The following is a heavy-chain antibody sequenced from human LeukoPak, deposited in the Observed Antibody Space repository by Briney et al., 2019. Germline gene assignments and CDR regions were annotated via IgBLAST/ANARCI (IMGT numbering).Heavy chain of an antibody. CDR2: ISYDRSKT. D-gene: IGHD2-15*01. CDR3: ARDQSSGGRWLDY. V-gene: IGHV3-30-3*01. Sequence: GRSLRLSCAVSGFTFSTFAVHWVRQAPGKGLEWVAVISYDRSKTYYADSVKGRFTISRDNSKNTVYLQMNSLSTEDTAMYYCARDQSSGGRWLDYWGRGTLVTVSS. CDR1: GFTFSTFA. J-gene: IGHJ4*02.